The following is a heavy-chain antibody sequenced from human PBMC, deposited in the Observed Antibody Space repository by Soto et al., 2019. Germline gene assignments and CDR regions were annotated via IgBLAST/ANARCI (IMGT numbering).Heavy chain of an antibody. J-gene: IGHJ5*01. Sequence: PSETLSLTCSVSGASINNFAYYWGWIRQPPGKGLEWIGTVYYNENTYYNPSVKSRVAISVDTAKNQFSLNLRSVTAADTAIYFCARRERYYGSPGWFDPWGKGTLVTVSS. V-gene: IGHV4-39*01. CDR1: GASINNFAYY. D-gene: IGHD3-10*01. CDR3: ARRERYYGSPGWFDP. CDR2: VYYNENT.